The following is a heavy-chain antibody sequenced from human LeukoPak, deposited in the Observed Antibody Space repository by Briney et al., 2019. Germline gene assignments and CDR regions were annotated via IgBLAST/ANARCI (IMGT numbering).Heavy chain of an antibody. J-gene: IGHJ5*02. CDR2: IYYSGST. CDR3: ARDNDRSGFQFDP. V-gene: IGHV4-31*03. CDR1: GGSISSGGYY. Sequence: PSQTVSLTCTVSGGSISSGGYYWSWIRQHPGKGLEWIGYIYYSGSTYYNPSLNSRVTISLDTSENQFSLKLSSVTAADTAVYYCARDNDRSGFQFDPWGQGTLVTVSS. D-gene: IGHD3-22*01.